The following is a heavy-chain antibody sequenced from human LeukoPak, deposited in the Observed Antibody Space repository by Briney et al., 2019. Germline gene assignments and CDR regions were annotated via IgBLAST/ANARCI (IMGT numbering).Heavy chain of an antibody. J-gene: IGHJ4*02. CDR1: GGSISSYY. CDR3: AREIGGDAHFDY. V-gene: IGHV4-59*01. Sequence: SETLSLTCTVSGGSISSYYWSWIRQPPGKGLGWIGYIYYSGSTNYNPSLKSRVTISVDTSKNQFSLKLSSVTAADTAVYYCAREIGGDAHFDYWGQGTLVTVSS. D-gene: IGHD3-16*01. CDR2: IYYSGST.